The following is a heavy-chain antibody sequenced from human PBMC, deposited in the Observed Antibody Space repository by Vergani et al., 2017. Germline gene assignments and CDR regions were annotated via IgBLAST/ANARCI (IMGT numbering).Heavy chain of an antibody. D-gene: IGHD3-9*01. CDR1: GFTFSSYA. V-gene: IGHV3-23*01. J-gene: IGHJ6*03. CDR2: ISGSGGST. CDR3: AREGDILTDYTGYYYMDL. Sequence: EVQLLESGGGLVQPGGSLRLSCAASGFTFSSYAMSWVRQAPGKGLEWVSAISGSGGSTYYADHVKGRFTISRDNSKNTLYLQMNSLRAADTAVYYCAREGDILTDYTGYYYMDLWGKGTTVTVSS.